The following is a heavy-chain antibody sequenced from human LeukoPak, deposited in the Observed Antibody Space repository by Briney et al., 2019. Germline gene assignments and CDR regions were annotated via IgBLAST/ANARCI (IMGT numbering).Heavy chain of an antibody. CDR1: GFTFSNYA. CDR3: AKGLKTAVGPYKGYHYYMDV. CDR2: LNDRGIAT. J-gene: IGHJ6*03. D-gene: IGHD5-18*01. Sequence: GGSLRLSCAASGFTFSNYAMSWVRQAPGKGLEWVSTLNDRGIATYYADSVKGRFTISRDNSKNTLSLQVSSLRAEDTAIYYCAKGLKTAVGPYKGYHYYMDVWGKGTTVTVSS. V-gene: IGHV3-23*01.